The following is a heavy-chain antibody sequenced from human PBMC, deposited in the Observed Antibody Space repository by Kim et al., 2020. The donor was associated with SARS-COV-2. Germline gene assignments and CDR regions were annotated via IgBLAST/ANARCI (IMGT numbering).Heavy chain of an antibody. V-gene: IGHV3-33*01. CDR2: IWYDGSNK. J-gene: IGHJ6*02. CDR3: ARGGPMVRGHYGMDV. D-gene: IGHD3-10*01. Sequence: GGSLRLSCAASGFTFSSYGMHWVRQAPGKGLEWVAVIWYDGSNKYYADSVKGRFTISRDNSKNTLYLQMNSLRAEDTAVYYCARGGPMVRGHYGMDVWGQGTTVTVSS. CDR1: GFTFSSYG.